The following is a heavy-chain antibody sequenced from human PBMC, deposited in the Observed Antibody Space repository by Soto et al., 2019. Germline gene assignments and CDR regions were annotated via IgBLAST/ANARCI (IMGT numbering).Heavy chain of an antibody. Sequence: PSVKVSCKASGYTFTSYAMHWVRQAPGQRLEWMGWINAGNGNTKYSQKFQGRVTITRDTSASTAYMELSSLRSEDKAVYYCATTKDTVVVPAARLSWFDPWDQGPPVTVSS. J-gene: IGHJ5*02. D-gene: IGHD2-2*01. CDR1: GYTFTSYA. CDR2: INAGNGNT. V-gene: IGHV1-3*01. CDR3: ATTKDTVVVPAARLSWFDP.